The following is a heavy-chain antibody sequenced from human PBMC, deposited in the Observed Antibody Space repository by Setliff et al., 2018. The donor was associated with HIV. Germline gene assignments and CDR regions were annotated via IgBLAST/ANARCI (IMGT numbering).Heavy chain of an antibody. CDR3: AGYCTVGGTCGAFEI. J-gene: IGHJ3*02. V-gene: IGHV1-69*13. CDR2: ITPIFGTP. CDR1: GGTFSSYA. Sequence: ASVKVSCKASGGTFSSYALSWVRQAPGQGLEWMGGITPIFGTPNYAQKFQVRVTMTADESTSTAYMELSSLRTEDTAVYYCAGYCTVGGTCGAFEIWGQGTTVTVSS. D-gene: IGHD2-8*02.